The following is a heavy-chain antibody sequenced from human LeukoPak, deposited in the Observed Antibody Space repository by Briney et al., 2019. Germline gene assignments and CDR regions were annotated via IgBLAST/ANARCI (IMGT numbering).Heavy chain of an antibody. V-gene: IGHV3-33*03. Sequence: PGRSLRLSCAASGFTFSNYGIHWVRQTPGKGLEWVAVIWHDGSNKYYADSVKGRVTISRDNSKNTLYLQMNSLRAEDTAVYYCAKDLPPASSGYPSPLDYWGQGTLVTVSS. CDR2: IWHDGSNK. J-gene: IGHJ4*02. D-gene: IGHD3-22*01. CDR1: GFTFSNYG. CDR3: AKDLPPASSGYPSPLDY.